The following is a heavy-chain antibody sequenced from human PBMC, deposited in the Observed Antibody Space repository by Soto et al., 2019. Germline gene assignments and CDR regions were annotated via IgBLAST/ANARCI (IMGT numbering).Heavy chain of an antibody. J-gene: IGHJ6*02. Sequence: GGSLRLSCAAPGFTFSSYSMNWVRQAPGKGLEWVSSISSSSSYIYYADSVKGRFTISRDNAKNSLYLQMNSLRAEDTAVYYCARDSAAAGNVDGMDVWGQGTTVTVSS. CDR3: ARDSAAAGNVDGMDV. CDR2: ISSSSSYI. CDR1: GFTFSSYS. D-gene: IGHD6-13*01. V-gene: IGHV3-21*01.